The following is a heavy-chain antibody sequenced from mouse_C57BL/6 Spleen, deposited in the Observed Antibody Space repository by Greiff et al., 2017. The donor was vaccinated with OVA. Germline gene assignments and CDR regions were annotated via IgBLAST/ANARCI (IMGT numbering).Heavy chain of an antibody. CDR1: GYTFTSYW. CDR2: IYPSDSET. J-gene: IGHJ2*01. D-gene: IGHD3-2*02. V-gene: IGHV1-61*01. Sequence: QGQLKQSGAELVRPGSSVKLSCKASGYTFTSYWMDWVKQRPGQGLEWIGNIYPSDSETHYNQKFKDKATLTVDKSSSTAYMQLSSLTSEDSAVYYCARGDSSGSGYYFDYWGQGTTLTVSS. CDR3: ARGDSSGSGYYFDY.